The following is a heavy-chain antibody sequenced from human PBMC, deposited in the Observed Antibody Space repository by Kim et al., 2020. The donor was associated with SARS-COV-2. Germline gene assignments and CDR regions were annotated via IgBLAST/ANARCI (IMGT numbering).Heavy chain of an antibody. CDR1: GVSFSGYY. J-gene: IGHJ5*02. CDR2: INHSGST. D-gene: IGHD3-10*01. V-gene: IGHV4-34*01. CDR3: ARAPPLYSRGSGGWFDP. Sequence: SETLSLTCAVYGVSFSGYYWSWIRQPPGKGLEWIGEINHSGSTNYNPSLKSRVTISVDTSKNQFSLKLSSVTAADTAVYYCARAPPLYSRGSGGWFDPWGQGTLVTVSS.